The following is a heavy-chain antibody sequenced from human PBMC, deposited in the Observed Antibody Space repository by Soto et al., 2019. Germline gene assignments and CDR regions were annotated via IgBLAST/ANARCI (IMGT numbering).Heavy chain of an antibody. CDR1: GGTFSSYA. J-gene: IGHJ5*02. D-gene: IGHD5-18*01. Sequence: QVQLVQSGAEVKKPGSSVKVSCKASGGTFSSYAISWVRQAPGQGLEWMGGIIPIFGTANYAHKFQGRVMITADESRSTAYMELSSLRSEDTAVYYCERRPNGYWGAAGWFDPWGQGTLVTVSS. CDR3: ERRPNGYWGAAGWFDP. V-gene: IGHV1-69*12. CDR2: IIPIFGTA.